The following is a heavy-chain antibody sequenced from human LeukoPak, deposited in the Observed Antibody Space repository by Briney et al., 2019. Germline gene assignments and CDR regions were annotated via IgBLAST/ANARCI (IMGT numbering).Heavy chain of an antibody. CDR2: IYHGDSDT. CDR1: GYSFTSYW. CDR3: ARGGRWLQLQRQSAHRSGYFDY. Sequence: GESLKISCKGSGYSFTSYWIGWVRQMPGKGLEWMGIIYHGDSDTRYSPSFQGQVTISADKSISTAYLQWSSLKASDTAMYYCARGGRWLQLQRQSAHRSGYFDYWGQGTLVTVSS. V-gene: IGHV5-51*01. J-gene: IGHJ4*02. D-gene: IGHD5-24*01.